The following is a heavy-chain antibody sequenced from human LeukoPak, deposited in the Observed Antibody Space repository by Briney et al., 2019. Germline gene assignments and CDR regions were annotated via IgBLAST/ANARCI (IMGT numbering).Heavy chain of an antibody. D-gene: IGHD2-15*01. CDR3: ARAEGVVVAAHTGV. J-gene: IGHJ6*04. CDR1: GYTFTNYG. CDR2: ISAYNGNT. Sequence: ASVKVSCKASGYTFTNYGIYWVRQAPGQGLEWMAWISAYNGNTNYAQKLQGRVTVTTDTFTSTAYMELRSLRSDDTAMYYCARAEGVVVAAHTGVWGKGTTVTVSS. V-gene: IGHV1-18*01.